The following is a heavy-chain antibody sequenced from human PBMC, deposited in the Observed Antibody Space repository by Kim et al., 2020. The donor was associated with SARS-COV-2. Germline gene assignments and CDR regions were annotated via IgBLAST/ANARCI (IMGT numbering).Heavy chain of an antibody. CDR1: GFTFSSYA. D-gene: IGHD5-12*01. CDR3: AKKGSSGYDLGELAY. V-gene: IGHV3-23*01. J-gene: IGHJ4*02. CDR2: ISGSGGST. Sequence: GGSLRLSCAASGFTFSSYAMSWVRQAPGKGLEWVSAISGSGGSTYYADSVKGRFTISRDNSKNTLYLQMNSLRAEDTAVYYCAKKGSSGYDLGELAYWGQGTLVTVSS.